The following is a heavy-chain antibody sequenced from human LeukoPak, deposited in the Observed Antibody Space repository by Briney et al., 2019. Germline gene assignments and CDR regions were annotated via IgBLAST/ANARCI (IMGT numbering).Heavy chain of an antibody. D-gene: IGHD3-22*01. V-gene: IGHV4-59*01. Sequence: SETLSLTCTVSGGSISSYYWSWIRQPPGKGLEWIGNIYYSGTTNYNPSLKSRVTMSVDTSKNQFSLKLSSVSAADTAMYYCARYRVAYYYESSGYWDYWGQGTLVTVSS. CDR3: ARYRVAYYYESSGYWDY. J-gene: IGHJ4*02. CDR1: GGSISSYY. CDR2: IYYSGTT.